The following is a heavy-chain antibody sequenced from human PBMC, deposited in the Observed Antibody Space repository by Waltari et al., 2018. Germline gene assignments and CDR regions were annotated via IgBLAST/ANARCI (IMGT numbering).Heavy chain of an antibody. Sequence: APGRGLEWVSTIGGSGGDTYYPESVRGRFIISRDNAQNTLYVNMNILRDEDTAVYYCAKDAERPWGAFEIRGQGTMVTVSS. CDR2: IGGSGGDT. CDR3: AKDAERPWGAFEI. D-gene: IGHD3-16*01. J-gene: IGHJ3*02. V-gene: IGHV3-23*01.